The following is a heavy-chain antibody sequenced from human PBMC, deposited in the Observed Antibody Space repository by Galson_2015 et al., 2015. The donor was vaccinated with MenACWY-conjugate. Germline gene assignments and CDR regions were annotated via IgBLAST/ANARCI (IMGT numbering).Heavy chain of an antibody. CDR1: GFTFSDYY. V-gene: IGHV3-72*01. CDR3: ARGGRRGNSGYTYAFAY. D-gene: IGHD5-18*01. Sequence: SLRLSCAASGFTFSDYYMDWVRQAPGKGLEWVGRIRNKLYSYTTEYAASLKGRLTISRDDSKNSSHLQLNALKTEDTAVYFCARGGRRGNSGYTYAFAYWGQGTLVTVSS. CDR2: IRNKLYSYTT. J-gene: IGHJ4*02.